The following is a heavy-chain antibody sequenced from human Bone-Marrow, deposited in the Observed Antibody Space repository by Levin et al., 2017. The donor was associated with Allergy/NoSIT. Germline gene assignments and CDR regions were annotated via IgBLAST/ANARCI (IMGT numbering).Heavy chain of an antibody. CDR3: ARDSAFVVDYYVSSGHDDVDV. J-gene: IGHJ3*01. D-gene: IGHD3-22*01. V-gene: IGHV1-46*02. Sequence: ASVKVSCKASGYTFNAYYIHWVRQAPGQGLEWVGSINPSGAGTNYAQNFQGRVTLTRDTSTNTVYMELSSLRPDDTAVYYCARDSAFVVDYYVSSGHDDVDVWGQGTMVTVSS. CDR1: GYTFNAYY. CDR2: INPSGAGT.